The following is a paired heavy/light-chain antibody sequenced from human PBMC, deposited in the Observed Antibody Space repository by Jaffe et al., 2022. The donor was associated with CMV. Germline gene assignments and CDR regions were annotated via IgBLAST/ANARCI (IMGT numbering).Heavy chain of an antibody. CDR1: GFTFSSYA. CDR2: ISGSGGST. J-gene: IGHJ4*02. D-gene: IGHD3-22*01. Sequence: EVQLVESGGGLVQPGGSLRLSCAASGFTFSSYAMSWVRQAPGKGLEWVSAISGSGGSTYYADSVKGRFTISRDNSKNTLYLQMNSLRAEDTAVYYCAKDVPHYDSSGYGPGADYWGQGTLVTVSS. V-gene: IGHV3-23*04. CDR3: AKDVPHYDSSGYGPGADY.
Light chain of an antibody. CDR2: AAS. J-gene: IGKJ5*01. CDR3: QKYNSAPLT. Sequence: DIQMTQSPSSLSASVGDRVTITCRASQGISNYLAWYQQKPGKVPKLLIYAASTLQSGVPSRFSGSGSGTDFTLTISSLQPEDVATYYCQKYNSAPLTFGQGTRLEIK. V-gene: IGKV1-27*01. CDR1: QGISNY.